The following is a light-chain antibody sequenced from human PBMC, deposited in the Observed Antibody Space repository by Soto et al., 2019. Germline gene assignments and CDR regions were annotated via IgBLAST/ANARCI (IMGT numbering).Light chain of an antibody. Sequence: DIQLTQSPSFLSASVGDRVTITCRASQGIAASLAWYQQKPGNRPRLLIYADSTLQSGVPSRFSGSGSGTRGTLTISSLEPEDFATYHCQQTRTYPRTFGGGTKVEMK. CDR3: QQTRTYPRT. V-gene: IGKV1-9*01. CDR1: QGIAAS. CDR2: ADS. J-gene: IGKJ4*01.